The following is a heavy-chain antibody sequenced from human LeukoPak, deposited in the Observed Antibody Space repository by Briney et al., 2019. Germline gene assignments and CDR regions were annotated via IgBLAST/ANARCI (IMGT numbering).Heavy chain of an antibody. J-gene: IGHJ4*02. CDR1: EFTFSSYA. V-gene: IGHV3-23*01. D-gene: IGHD2-2*01. Sequence: GGSLRLSCAASEFTFSSYAMNWVRQAPGKGLEWVSAISGSGGSTYYADSVKGRFTISRDNSKNTLFLQMNSLRAEDTAVYYCAHGAMYQLDYWGQGTLVSVSS. CDR2: ISGSGGST. CDR3: AHGAMYQLDY.